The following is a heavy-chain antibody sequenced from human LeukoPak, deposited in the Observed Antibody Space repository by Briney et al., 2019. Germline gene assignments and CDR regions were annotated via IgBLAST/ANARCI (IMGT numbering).Heavy chain of an antibody. D-gene: IGHD7-27*01. V-gene: IGHV1-46*01. J-gene: IGHJ4*02. CDR1: GYIFTSYY. CDR3: ARRAGDHYYFDY. CDR2: INPSSGST. Sequence: GASVKVSCEASGYIFTSYYMHWVRQAPGQGLEWMGIINPSSGSTSYAQKFQDRVKMTRDTSRSTVYMELSSLRSEDTAVYYCARRAGDHYYFDYWGQGTLVTVSS.